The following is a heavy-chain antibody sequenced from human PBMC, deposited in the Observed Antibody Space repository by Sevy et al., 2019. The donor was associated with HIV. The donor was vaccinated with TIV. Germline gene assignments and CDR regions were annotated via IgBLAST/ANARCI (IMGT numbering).Heavy chain of an antibody. V-gene: IGHV5-51*01. CDR3: ARPGDYDDSSGSLD. Sequence: GESLKISCKGSGYTFTRHWIGWVRQMPGKGLEWMGLIYPGDSDPRHSPRYSPSFQGQVTISSDKSSTTAYLQWSSLKASHTAIYYCARPGDYDDSSGSLDWGQGTLVTVSS. CDR1: GYTFTRHW. D-gene: IGHD3-22*01. J-gene: IGHJ4*02. CDR2: IYPGDSDPRHSP.